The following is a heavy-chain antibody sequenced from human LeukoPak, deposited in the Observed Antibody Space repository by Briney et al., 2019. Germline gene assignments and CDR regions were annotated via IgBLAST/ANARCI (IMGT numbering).Heavy chain of an antibody. J-gene: IGHJ6*03. CDR2: ISGSGGRT. Sequence: PGGSLRLSCAASGFTFSSNAMSWVRQAPGKGLEWVSSISGSGGRTYYADSVKGRFTISRDNSKNTLYLQMNNLRAEDTAVYYCAKSVNFSNYRVYYYYMDVWGRGTTVTVSS. CDR3: AKSVNFSNYRVYYYYMDV. D-gene: IGHD4-11*01. V-gene: IGHV3-23*01. CDR1: GFTFSSNA.